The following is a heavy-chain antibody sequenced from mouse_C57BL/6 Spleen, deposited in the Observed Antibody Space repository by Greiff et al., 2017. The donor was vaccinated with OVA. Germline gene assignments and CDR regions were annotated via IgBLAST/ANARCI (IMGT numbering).Heavy chain of an antibody. CDR3: AGATVAHGY. CDR2: IYPGDGDT. V-gene: IGHV1-82*01. CDR1: GYAFSSSW. J-gene: IGHJ2*01. Sequence: QVQLQQSGPELVKPGASVKISCTASGYAFSSSWMNWVKQRPGKGLEWIGRIYPGDGDTNYNGKFKGKATLTADKSSSTAYMQLSSLTSEDSAVYFCAGATVAHGYWGQGTTLTVSS. D-gene: IGHD1-1*01.